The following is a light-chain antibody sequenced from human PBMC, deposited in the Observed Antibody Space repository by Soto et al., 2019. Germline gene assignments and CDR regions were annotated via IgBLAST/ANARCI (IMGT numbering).Light chain of an antibody. V-gene: IGLV2-14*03. CDR1: SSDVGGYNY. CDR2: DVT. CDR3: TSFTSGSTPYV. Sequence: QSVLTQPASGSGAPRQSSTISCAGTSSDVGGYNYVSWYQQLPGKAPQLVIYDVTHRPSGVSDRFSGSRSGNTASLTISGLQAEDEADYYCTSFTSGSTPYVLGTGTKVTVL. J-gene: IGLJ1*01.